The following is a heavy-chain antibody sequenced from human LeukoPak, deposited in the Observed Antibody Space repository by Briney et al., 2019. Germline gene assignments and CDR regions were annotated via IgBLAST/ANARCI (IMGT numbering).Heavy chain of an antibody. Sequence: PSETLSLTCTVSGGSISSSSYYWSWIRQPAGKGLEWIGRIYTSGSTNYNPSLKSRVTISVDTSKNQFSLKLSSVTAADTAVYYCARYSSSPGSVAWFDPWGQGTLVTVSS. CDR1: GGSISSSSYY. CDR2: IYTSGST. D-gene: IGHD6-6*01. V-gene: IGHV4-61*02. CDR3: ARYSSSPGSVAWFDP. J-gene: IGHJ5*02.